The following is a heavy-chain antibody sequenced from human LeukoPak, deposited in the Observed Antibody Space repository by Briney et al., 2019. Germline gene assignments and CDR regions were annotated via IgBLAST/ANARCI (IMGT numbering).Heavy chain of an antibody. CDR3: ARGLTEWYYYDSSGFDY. V-gene: IGHV4-39*07. CDR2: INHSGST. J-gene: IGHJ4*02. CDR1: RGSISSSSYY. Sequence: SETLSLTCTVSRGSISSSSYYWGWIRQPPGKGLEWIGEINHSGSTNYNPSLKSRVTISVDTSKNQFSLKLSSVTAADTAVYYCARGLTEWYYYDSSGFDYWGQGTLVTVSS. D-gene: IGHD3-22*01.